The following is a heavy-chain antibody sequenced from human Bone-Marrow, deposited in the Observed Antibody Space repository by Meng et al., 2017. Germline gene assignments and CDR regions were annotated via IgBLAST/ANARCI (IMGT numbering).Heavy chain of an antibody. CDR3: ARDIVVVPAAMGYYYYGMDV. V-gene: IGHV1-2*06. D-gene: IGHD2-2*01. J-gene: IGHJ6*02. CDR2: INPNSGGT. Sequence: ASVKVSCKASGYTFTGYYMHWVRQAPGQGLEWMGRINPNSGGTNYAQKFQGGVTMTRDTSISTAYMELSRLRSDDTAVYYCARDIVVVPAAMGYYYYGMDVWGQGTTVTVSS. CDR1: GYTFTGYY.